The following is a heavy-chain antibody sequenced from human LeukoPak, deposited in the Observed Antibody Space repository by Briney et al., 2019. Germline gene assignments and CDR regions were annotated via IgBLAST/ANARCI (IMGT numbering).Heavy chain of an antibody. V-gene: IGHV1-18*01. CDR2: ISAYNGNT. Sequence: ASVKVSCKASGYTFTDFGVSWVRQAPGQGLEWMGWISAYNGNTNYAQKLQGRVTMTTDTSTSTAYMELRSLRSDDTAVYYCARDHHGLAAARGDYWGQGTLVTVSS. D-gene: IGHD6-13*01. CDR3: ARDHHGLAAARGDY. J-gene: IGHJ4*02. CDR1: GYTFTDFG.